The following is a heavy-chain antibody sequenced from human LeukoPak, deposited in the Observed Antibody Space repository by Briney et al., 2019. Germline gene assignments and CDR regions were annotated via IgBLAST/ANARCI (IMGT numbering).Heavy chain of an antibody. CDR2: IGASGGTT. D-gene: IGHD2-2*01. J-gene: IGHJ6*02. V-gene: IGHV3-23*01. CDR3: AKGSCSSTSCYGGYYYYGMDV. Sequence: PGGSLRLSCAASGFTFSNYAMSRVRQAPGKGLEWVSAIGASGGTTYYADSVKGRFTISRDSSKKTLYLQMNSLSAEDTAVYYCAKGSCSSTSCYGGYYYYGMDVWGQGTTVTVSS. CDR1: GFTFSNYA.